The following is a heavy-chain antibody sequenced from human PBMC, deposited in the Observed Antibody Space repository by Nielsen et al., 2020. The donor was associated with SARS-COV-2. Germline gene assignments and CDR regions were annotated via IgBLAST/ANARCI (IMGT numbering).Heavy chain of an antibody. Sequence: GESLKISCVVSGFTISTYAMSWVRQAPGKGLVWVSAISASTYYADSVKGRFTISRDNSKNTLYLQMNSLRAEDTAVYYCAKRSGYTSGWYGDYWGQGTLVTVSS. CDR1: GFTISTYA. CDR3: AKRSGYTSGWYGDY. J-gene: IGHJ4*02. CDR2: ISAST. V-gene: IGHV3-23*01. D-gene: IGHD6-19*01.